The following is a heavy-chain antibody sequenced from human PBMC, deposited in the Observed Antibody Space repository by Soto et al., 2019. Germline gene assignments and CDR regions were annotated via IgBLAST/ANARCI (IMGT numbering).Heavy chain of an antibody. V-gene: IGHV1-69*01. CDR3: ARDRREVRGFIDYYYYYGMDV. Sequence: QVQLVQSGAEVKKPGSSVKVSCKASGGTFSSYANSWVRQAPGQGLEWMGGIIPIFGTANYAQKFQGRVTITADESTSTAYMELSSLRSEDTAVYYCARDRREVRGFIDYYYYYGMDVWGPGTTVTVSS. J-gene: IGHJ6*02. CDR2: IIPIFGTA. CDR1: GGTFSSYA. D-gene: IGHD3-10*01.